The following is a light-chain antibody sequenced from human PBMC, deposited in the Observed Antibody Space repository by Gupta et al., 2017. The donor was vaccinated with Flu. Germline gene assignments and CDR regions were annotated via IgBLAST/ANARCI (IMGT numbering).Light chain of an antibody. V-gene: IGLV1-40*01. Sequence: QSVLTQQPSVSGAPGQRITISCTGSNSNIGIGYDVHWYQQLPGTAPKLLIYENVNRPSGVPDRVSGSKSGTSASRAITGLQAEDEGNYYGKSYDIHMSGHVFGTGTKVTVL. CDR1: NSNIGIGYD. CDR2: ENV. J-gene: IGLJ1*01. CDR3: KSYDIHMSGHV.